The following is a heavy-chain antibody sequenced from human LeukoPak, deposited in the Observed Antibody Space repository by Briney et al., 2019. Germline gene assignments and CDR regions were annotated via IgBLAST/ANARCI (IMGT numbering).Heavy chain of an antibody. CDR2: IYSGGST. CDR1: GFTFSSNY. V-gene: IGHV3-53*01. CDR3: ARDYFDIAAAAFWFDP. D-gene: IGHD6-13*01. Sequence: GGSLRLSCAASGFTFSSNYMSWVRQAPGKGLEWVSVIYSGGSTYYADSVKGRFTISRDNSKNTLYLQMNSLRAEDTAVYYCARDYFDIAAAAFWFDPWGQGTLVTVSS. J-gene: IGHJ5*02.